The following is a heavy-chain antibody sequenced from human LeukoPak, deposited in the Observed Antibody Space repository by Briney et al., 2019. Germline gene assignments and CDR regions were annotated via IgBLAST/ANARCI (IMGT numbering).Heavy chain of an antibody. V-gene: IGHV3-48*03. CDR3: ARGDPHADL. CDR1: GFDLSTYE. Sequence: GGSLRLSCAASGFDLSTYEMNSVRQAPGKGLEWIADITISGHTKNYADSVKGRFAISRDNARTSLYLQMNSLRAEDTGVYYCARGDPHADLWGQGTLVTVSS. CDR2: ITISGHTK. J-gene: IGHJ5*02.